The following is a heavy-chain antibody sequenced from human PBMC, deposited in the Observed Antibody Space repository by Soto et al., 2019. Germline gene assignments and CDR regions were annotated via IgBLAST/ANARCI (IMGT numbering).Heavy chain of an antibody. CDR1: GFTFSSYA. CDR2: ISYDGSNK. CDR3: ARGKIPSGHDY. V-gene: IGHV3-30-3*01. Sequence: QVQLVEAGGGVVQPGRSLRLSCAASGFTFSSYAMHWVRQAPGKGLEWVAVISYDGSNKYYADSVKGRFTISRDNSKNTLYLQMNSLRAEDTAVYYCARGKIPSGHDYWGQGTLVTVSS. J-gene: IGHJ4*02. D-gene: IGHD2-2*02.